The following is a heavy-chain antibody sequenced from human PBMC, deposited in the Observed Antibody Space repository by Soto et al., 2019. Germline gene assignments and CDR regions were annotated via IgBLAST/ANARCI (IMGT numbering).Heavy chain of an antibody. Sequence: QVQLQESGPGLVKPSQTLSLTCTVSGGSITSSGYYWSWIRQHPGEGLEWIGFTSNSGSTSYNPSLKSGVTISVAPSSNPLSLSLKSVTAADTAVYYCARGGGSTKVDYWGQGTLVTVSP. J-gene: IGHJ4*02. V-gene: IGHV4-31*03. CDR2: TSNSGST. CDR3: ARGGGSTKVDY. CDR1: GGSITSSGYY. D-gene: IGHD2-2*01.